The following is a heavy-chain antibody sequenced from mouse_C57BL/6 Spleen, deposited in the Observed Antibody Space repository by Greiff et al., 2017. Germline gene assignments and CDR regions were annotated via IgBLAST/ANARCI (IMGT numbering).Heavy chain of an antibody. D-gene: IGHD1-1*01. CDR2: ISSGGSYT. CDR3: ARQETTVVAGGWYFDV. CDR1: GFTFSSYG. V-gene: IGHV5-6*01. Sequence: EVKLQESGGDLVKPGGSLKLSCAASGFTFSSYGMSWVRQTPDKRLEWVATISSGGSYTYYPDSVKGRFTISRDNAKNTLYLQMSSLKSEDTAMYYCARQETTVVAGGWYFDVWGTGTTVTVSS. J-gene: IGHJ1*03.